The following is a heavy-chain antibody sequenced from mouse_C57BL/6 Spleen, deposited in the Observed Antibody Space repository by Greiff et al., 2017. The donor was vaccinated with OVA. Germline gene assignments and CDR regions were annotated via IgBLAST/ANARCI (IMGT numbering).Heavy chain of an antibody. CDR1: GYTFTSYW. V-gene: IGHV1-52*01. Sequence: QVQLQQSGAELVRPGSSVKLSCKASGYTFTSYWMHWVKQRPIQGLEWIGNIDPSDSETHYNQKFKDKATLTVDKSSSTAYMQLSSLTSEDSAVYYCARFWDVDAMDYWGQGTSVTVSS. D-gene: IGHD4-1*01. J-gene: IGHJ4*01. CDR3: ARFWDVDAMDY. CDR2: IDPSDSET.